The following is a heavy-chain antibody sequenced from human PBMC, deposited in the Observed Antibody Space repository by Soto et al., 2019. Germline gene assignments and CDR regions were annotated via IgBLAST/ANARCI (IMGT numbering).Heavy chain of an antibody. J-gene: IGHJ4*02. CDR1: GFTFSSSG. D-gene: IGHD1-20*01. CDR2: ISYDGSNK. Sequence: GGSLRLSCAASGFTFSSSGVHWVRQAPGKGLEWVAVISYDGSNKFYADSVKGRFTISRDNFRNTLYLQINSLRAEDTAVYYCAKEFHSWNYFDYWGQGTLVTVSS. V-gene: IGHV3-30*18. CDR3: AKEFHSWNYFDY.